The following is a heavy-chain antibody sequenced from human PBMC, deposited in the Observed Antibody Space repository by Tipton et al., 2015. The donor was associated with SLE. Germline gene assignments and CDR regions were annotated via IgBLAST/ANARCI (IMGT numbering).Heavy chain of an antibody. Sequence: TLSLTCTVSGGSISSSSYYWGWIRQPPGKGLEWIGSIYYSGSTYYNPSLKSRVTISVDTSKNQFSLKLSSVTAADTAVYYCAREGYSGYARRLLWFDPWGQGTLVTVSS. D-gene: IGHD5-12*01. CDR1: GGSISSSSYY. CDR3: AREGYSGYARRLLWFDP. CDR2: IYYSGST. V-gene: IGHV4-39*07. J-gene: IGHJ5*02.